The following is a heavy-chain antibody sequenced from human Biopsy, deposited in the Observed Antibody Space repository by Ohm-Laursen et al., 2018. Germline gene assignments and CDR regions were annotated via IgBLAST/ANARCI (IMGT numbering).Heavy chain of an antibody. CDR3: AKGRHTLLDAFDF. D-gene: IGHD2/OR15-2a*01. Sequence: SLRLSCAALGFTFSSYWMGWVRQAPGKGLEWVANINLDGSEKYYVDSVKGRFTMSRDNAKNSLYLQMNSLGAEDTAVYYCAKGRHTLLDAFDFRGQGTLVTVSS. J-gene: IGHJ3*01. V-gene: IGHV3-7*01. CDR1: GFTFSSYW. CDR2: INLDGSEK.